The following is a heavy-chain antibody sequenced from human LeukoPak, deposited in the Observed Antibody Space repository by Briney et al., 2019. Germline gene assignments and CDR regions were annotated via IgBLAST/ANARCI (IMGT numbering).Heavy chain of an antibody. J-gene: IGHJ3*02. CDR1: GGTFGSYA. Sequence: GASVKVSCKASGGTFGSYAISWVRQAPGQGLEWMGGIISIFGTANYAQKFQGRVTITTDESTSTAYMELSSLRSEDTAVYYCARSIVVVETFDIGGQGTMVTVSS. V-gene: IGHV1-69*05. CDR3: ARSIVVVETFDI. D-gene: IGHD2-15*01. CDR2: IISIFGTA.